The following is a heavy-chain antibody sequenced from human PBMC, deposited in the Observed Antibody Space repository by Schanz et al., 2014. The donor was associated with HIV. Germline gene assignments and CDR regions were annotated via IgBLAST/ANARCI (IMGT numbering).Heavy chain of an antibody. Sequence: QEQLVEAGGGLGKPGGSLRLSCAASGFTFSDYYMGWVRPAPGKGLEWVSYIRGSGNTIYYADSVKGRFTISRDNAKNSLYLQMSSLRAEDTAVYYCARVATSGFFDDYWGQGTLVTVSS. J-gene: IGHJ4*02. CDR2: IRGSGNTI. CDR3: ARVATSGFFDDY. CDR1: GFTFSDYY. V-gene: IGHV3-11*01. D-gene: IGHD1-1*01.